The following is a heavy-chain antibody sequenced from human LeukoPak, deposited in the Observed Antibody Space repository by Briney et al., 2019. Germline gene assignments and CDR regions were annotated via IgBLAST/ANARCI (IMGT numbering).Heavy chain of an antibody. J-gene: IGHJ4*02. Sequence: PRGSLRLSCAASGFTFSSYAMHWVRQAPGKGLEWVAVISYDGSNKYYADSVKGRFTIPRDNSKNTLYLQMNSLRAEDTAVYYCARDLASMPGYWGQGTLVTVSS. CDR1: GFTFSSYA. D-gene: IGHD2/OR15-2a*01. CDR2: ISYDGSNK. V-gene: IGHV3-30*04. CDR3: ARDLASMPGY.